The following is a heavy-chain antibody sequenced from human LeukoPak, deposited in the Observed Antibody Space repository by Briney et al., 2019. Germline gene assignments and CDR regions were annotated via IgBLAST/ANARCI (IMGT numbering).Heavy chain of an antibody. CDR3: ARGTSQGYCGGGDCYGAFDI. J-gene: IGHJ3*02. CDR2: ISYDGSKK. Sequence: GGSLRLSCAASGFSFNSYAFHWVRQAPGKGLEWVAVISYDGSKKYYADSVKGRFTISRDNSKNTVYLQMNSLRVEDTAVYYCARGTSQGYCGGGDCYGAFDIWGQGTMVTVSS. V-gene: IGHV3-30-3*01. CDR1: GFSFNSYA. D-gene: IGHD2-15*01.